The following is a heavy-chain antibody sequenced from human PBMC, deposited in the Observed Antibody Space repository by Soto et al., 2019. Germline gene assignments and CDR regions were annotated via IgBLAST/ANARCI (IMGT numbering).Heavy chain of an antibody. V-gene: IGHV3-66*01. CDR3: VRAPEQSPIDF. J-gene: IGHJ4*01. D-gene: IGHD6-13*01. Sequence: GGSLRLSCAASGFTVSSKYMSWVRQAPGKGLEWVSLIQSGGPTYYADSVKGRFTISRDTSENTVHLQMDSLRAEDTAVYYCVRAPEQSPIDFWGHGILVTAPQ. CDR1: GFTVSSKY. CDR2: IQSGGPT.